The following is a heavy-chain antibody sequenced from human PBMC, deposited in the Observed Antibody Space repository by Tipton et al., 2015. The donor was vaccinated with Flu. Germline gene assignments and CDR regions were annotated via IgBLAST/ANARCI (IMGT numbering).Heavy chain of an antibody. D-gene: IGHD3-10*01. CDR2: IYPSGGGT. Sequence: SGAEVKKPGASVRISCTASGYTFTNYNMHWVRQAPGQGPEWMGIIYPSGGGTTYAQRFQGRVTLTRDKSTSTVYMELSSLRSEDTAFYYCARDRGFGAYTFDYWGKGTLVTVAS. V-gene: IGHV1-46*01. CDR1: GYTFTNYN. CDR3: ARDRGFGAYTFDY. J-gene: IGHJ4*02.